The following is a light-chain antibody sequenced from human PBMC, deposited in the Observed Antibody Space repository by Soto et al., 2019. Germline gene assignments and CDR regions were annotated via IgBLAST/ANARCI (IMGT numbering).Light chain of an antibody. J-gene: IGKJ5*01. CDR3: QQYNNWPPIS. CDR1: QSVRSN. V-gene: IGKV3-15*01. Sequence: EIVMTQSPATLSVSAGERATLSCRASQSVRSNLARYQQKPGQAPRLLSYGASTRATGIPARFSGSVCGTEFALTISSLQSEDFAFYYCQQYNNWPPISFGQGTRLEI. CDR2: GAS.